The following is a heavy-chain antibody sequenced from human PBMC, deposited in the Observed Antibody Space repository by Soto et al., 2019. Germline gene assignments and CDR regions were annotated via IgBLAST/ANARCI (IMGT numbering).Heavy chain of an antibody. CDR1: GFSLSTSGVG. Sequence: QITLKESGPTLVKPTQTLTLTCTFSGFSLSTSGVGVGWIRQPPGKALEWLALIYWDDDKRYSPSLKSRLTITKDTSKNRVVLTMTNMDTVDTATYSCAHTEWYDAFDIWGRGTMVTVAS. CDR3: AHTEWYDAFDI. J-gene: IGHJ3*02. D-gene: IGHD3-3*01. V-gene: IGHV2-5*02. CDR2: IYWDDDK.